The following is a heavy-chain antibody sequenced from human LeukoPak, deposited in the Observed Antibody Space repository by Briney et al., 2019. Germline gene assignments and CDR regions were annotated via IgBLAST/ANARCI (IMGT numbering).Heavy chain of an antibody. V-gene: IGHV3-7*03. CDR1: GFTFSSYW. J-gene: IGHJ3*02. D-gene: IGHD4-17*01. CDR3: AKDLYGDSRGAFDI. CDR2: IKHDGSEK. Sequence: GGSLRLSCVGSGFTFSSYWMSWVRQVPGKGLEWVANIKHDGSEKYYVDSVKGRFTISRGDAKNSLNLQMNSLRAEDTAVYYCAKDLYGDSRGAFDIWGQGTMVTVSS.